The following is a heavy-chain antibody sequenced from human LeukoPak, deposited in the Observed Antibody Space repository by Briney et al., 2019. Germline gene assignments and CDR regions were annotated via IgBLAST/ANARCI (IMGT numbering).Heavy chain of an antibody. CDR1: GGSFSGYY. Sequence: SETLSLTCAVYGGSFSGYYWSWIRQPPGKGLEWIGEINHSGSTNYNPSLKSRVTISVDTSKNQFSLKLSSVTAADTAVYYCARGGVITWYNWFDPWGQGTLVTVSS. D-gene: IGHD3-16*01. V-gene: IGHV4-34*01. J-gene: IGHJ5*02. CDR2: INHSGST. CDR3: ARGGVITWYNWFDP.